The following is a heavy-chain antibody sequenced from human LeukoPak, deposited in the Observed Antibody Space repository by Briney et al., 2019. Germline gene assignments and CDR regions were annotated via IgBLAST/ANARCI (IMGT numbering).Heavy chain of an antibody. J-gene: IGHJ4*02. CDR2: ISYDGSNK. CDR3: ARDVRRDGYNVIDY. CDR1: GFTFSSYA. Sequence: PGRSLRLSCAASGFTFSSYAMHWVRQAPGKGLEWVAAISYDGSNKYYADSVKGRFTISRDNSKNTLYLQMNSLRAEDTAVYYCARDVRRDGYNVIDYWGQGTLVTVSS. D-gene: IGHD5-24*01. V-gene: IGHV3-30-3*01.